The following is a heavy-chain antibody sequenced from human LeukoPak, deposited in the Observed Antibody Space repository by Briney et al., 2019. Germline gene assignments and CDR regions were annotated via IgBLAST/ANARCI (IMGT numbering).Heavy chain of an antibody. Sequence: SETLSLTCTVSGGSITGHYRSWIRQPPGKGLEWVGYISYSGRTSYNPSLQSRVTISKDTSKTQFSLNLRSVTAADTAVYFCARDVDYFDSSGYPIHWFDSWGQGTLATVSS. J-gene: IGHJ5*01. CDR1: GGSITGHY. CDR3: ARDVDYFDSSGYPIHWFDS. D-gene: IGHD3-22*01. V-gene: IGHV4-59*11. CDR2: ISYSGRT.